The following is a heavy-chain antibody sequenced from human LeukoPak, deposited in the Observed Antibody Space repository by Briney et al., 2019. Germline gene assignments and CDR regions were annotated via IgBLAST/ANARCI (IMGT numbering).Heavy chain of an antibody. V-gene: IGHV1-18*01. D-gene: IGHD3-22*01. CDR3: ARVPYYYDSSGYLDY. CDR2: ISAYNGNT. J-gene: IGHJ4*02. Sequence: GASVKVSCKASGYTFTSYGISWVRQAPGQGLEWMGWISAYNGNTNYAQKLQGRVTMTTDTSTSTAYMELRSLRSDDTAVYYCARVPYYYDSSGYLDYWGQGTLVTVSS. CDR1: GYTFTSYG.